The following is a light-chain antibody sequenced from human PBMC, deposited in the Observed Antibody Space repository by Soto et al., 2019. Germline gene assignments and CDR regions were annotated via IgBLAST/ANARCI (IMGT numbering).Light chain of an antibody. CDR1: SGDVGGYDY. V-gene: IGLV2-14*01. CDR2: EVT. J-gene: IGLJ1*01. Sequence: QSALTQPASVSGSPGQSIAISCTGTSGDVGGYDYVSWYQQHPDKAPKLMIYEVTKRPSWVSNRFSGSKSGNTASLTISGLQSEDEAYYYCSSHTRGSTWFFGSGTKVTVL. CDR3: SSHTRGSTWF.